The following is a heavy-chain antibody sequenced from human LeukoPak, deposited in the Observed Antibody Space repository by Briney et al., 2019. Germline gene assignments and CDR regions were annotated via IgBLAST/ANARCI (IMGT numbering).Heavy chain of an antibody. CDR1: GYTFTGYY. V-gene: IGHV1-2*02. J-gene: IGHJ4*02. CDR2: INPNSGGT. D-gene: IGHD1-26*01. Sequence: ASVKVSCKASGYTFTGYYMHWVRQAPGQGLEWMGWINPNSGGTNYAQKFQGRGTMTRNTSISTAYMELSSLRSEDTAVYYCARGKVGATPTWGQGTLVTVSS. CDR3: ARGKVGATPT.